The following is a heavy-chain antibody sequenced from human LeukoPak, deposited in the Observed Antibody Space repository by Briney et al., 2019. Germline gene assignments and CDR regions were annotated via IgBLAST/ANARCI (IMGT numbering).Heavy chain of an antibody. CDR2: ISGSGGTT. J-gene: IGHJ4*02. CDR3: AKGQWLPRDY. Sequence: PGGSLRLSCAASGFTFSSYAMSWVRQAPGKGLEWVPAISGSGGTTYYADSVKGRFFISRDNSKNTLYLQMNSLRAEDKAVYYCAKGQWLPRDYWGQGTLVTVSS. CDR1: GFTFSSYA. D-gene: IGHD6-19*01. V-gene: IGHV3-23*01.